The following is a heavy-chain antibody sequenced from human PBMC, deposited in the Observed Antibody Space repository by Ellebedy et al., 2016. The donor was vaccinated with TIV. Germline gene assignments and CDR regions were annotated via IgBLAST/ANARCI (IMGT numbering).Heavy chain of an antibody. CDR1: GFTFSHYY. V-gene: IGHV3-21*06. CDR3: ARDRIVGATSYGF. Sequence: GESLKISCAASGFTFSHYYLNWVRQAPGKGLEWVSSIGGTSSYMYYADSVRGRFTISRDNAKNSLYLQMNSLRVEDTAVNYCARDRIVGATSYGFWGQGALVTVSS. J-gene: IGHJ4*02. CDR2: IGGTSSYM. D-gene: IGHD1-26*01.